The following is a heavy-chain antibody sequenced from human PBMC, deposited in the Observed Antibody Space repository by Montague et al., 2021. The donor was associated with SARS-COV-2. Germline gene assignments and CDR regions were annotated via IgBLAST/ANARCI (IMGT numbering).Heavy chain of an antibody. CDR1: GFTFSYYG. Sequence: SLRLSCAASGFTFSYYGMFWVRQAPGKGPEWVAIFPADGRNIYYADSVKGRFTVSGDNSRDTLYLQMNSLRAEDTAMYYCARDLSGRFDLWGQGTLVTVSS. J-gene: IGHJ5*02. CDR2: FPADGRNI. V-gene: IGHV3-30*03. CDR3: ARDLSGRFDL.